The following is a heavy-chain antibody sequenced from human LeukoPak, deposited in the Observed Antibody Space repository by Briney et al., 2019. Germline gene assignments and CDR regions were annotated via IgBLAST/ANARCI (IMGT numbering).Heavy chain of an antibody. J-gene: IGHJ4*02. CDR1: GFTFGDYA. CDR2: IRKRGFGGTT. V-gene: IGHV3-49*04. D-gene: IGHD4-11*01. CDR3: TRIHYSNYYIGLISDS. Sequence: PGGSLRLSCTASGFTFGDYAMSWVRQAPGKGLEWVGFIRKRGFGGTTEYAASVKGRFTISRDDSNSIAYLQMNSLKTEDTAVYYCTRIHYSNYYIGLISDSWGQGTLVTVSS.